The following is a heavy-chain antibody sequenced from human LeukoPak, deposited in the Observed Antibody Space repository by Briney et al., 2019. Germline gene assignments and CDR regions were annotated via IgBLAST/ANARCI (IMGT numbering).Heavy chain of an antibody. CDR1: GGSISSYY. D-gene: IGHD3-22*01. CDR3: ARIRYYDSSGYLTFDY. J-gene: IGHJ4*02. Sequence: SETLSLTCTVSGGSISSYYWSWIRQPPGKGLEWIGYIYYSGSTNYNPSLKSRVTISVDTSKNQFSLKLSSVTAADTAVYYCARIRYYDSSGYLTFDYWGQGTLVTVSS. CDR2: IYYSGST. V-gene: IGHV4-59*01.